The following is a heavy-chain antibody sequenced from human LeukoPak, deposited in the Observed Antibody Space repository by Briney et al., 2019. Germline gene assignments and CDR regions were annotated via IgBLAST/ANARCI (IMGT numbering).Heavy chain of an antibody. CDR1: GFTFSSYA. CDR3: ASGLELDY. V-gene: IGHV3-7*03. Sequence: PGGSLRLSCAASGFTFSSYAMSWVRQAPGKGLEWVANIKQDGSEKNYVDSVKGRFTISRDNAKNSLYLQMNSLRAEDTAVYHCASGLELDYWGQGTLVTVSS. CDR2: IKQDGSEK. J-gene: IGHJ4*02.